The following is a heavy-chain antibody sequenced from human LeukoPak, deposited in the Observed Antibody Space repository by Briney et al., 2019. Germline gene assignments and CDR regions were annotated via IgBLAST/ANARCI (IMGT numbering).Heavy chain of an antibody. V-gene: IGHV3-30*18. CDR3: AKDISLGGSAAGNFFFDY. J-gene: IGHJ4*02. CDR2: ISYDGSNK. Sequence: GRSLRLSCAASGFTFSSYGMHWVRQAPGKGLEWVAVISYDGSNKYYADSVKGRFTISRDNSKNTLYLQMNSLRAEDTAVYYRAKDISLGGSAAGNFFFDYWGQGTLVTVSS. D-gene: IGHD6-13*01. CDR1: GFTFSSYG.